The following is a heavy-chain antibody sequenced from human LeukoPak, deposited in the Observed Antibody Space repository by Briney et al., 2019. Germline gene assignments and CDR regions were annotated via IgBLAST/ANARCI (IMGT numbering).Heavy chain of an antibody. Sequence: PSETLSLTCTVSGGSISSYYWSWIRQPPGKGLEWIGYIYYSGSTNYNPSLKSRVTISVDTSKNQFSLKLSSVTAADTAVYYCASRGTGIAAAGDYWGQGTLVTVSS. D-gene: IGHD6-13*01. CDR3: ASRGTGIAAAGDY. CDR1: GGSISSYY. CDR2: IYYSGST. V-gene: IGHV4-59*08. J-gene: IGHJ4*02.